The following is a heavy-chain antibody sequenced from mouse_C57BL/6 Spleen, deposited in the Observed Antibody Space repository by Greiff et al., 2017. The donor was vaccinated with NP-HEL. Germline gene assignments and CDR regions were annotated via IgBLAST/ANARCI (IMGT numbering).Heavy chain of an antibody. CDR3: ARMVLRYGWYFEV. Sequence: VQLQQSGAELAKPGASVKLSCKASGYTFTSYWMHWVKQRPGQGLEWIGYINPSSGYTKYNQKFKDKATLTADKSSSTAYMQLSSLTYEDSAFYYCARMVLRYGWYFEVWGTGTTVTVSS. J-gene: IGHJ1*03. V-gene: IGHV1-7*01. D-gene: IGHD1-1*01. CDR2: INPSSGYT. CDR1: GYTFTSYW.